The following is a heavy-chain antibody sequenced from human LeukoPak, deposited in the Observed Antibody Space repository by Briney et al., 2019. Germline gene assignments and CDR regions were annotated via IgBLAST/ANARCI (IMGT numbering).Heavy chain of an antibody. CDR2: INHSGST. CDR1: GGSFSGYY. CDR3: ARGQYSSGWYQY. V-gene: IGHV4-34*01. Sequence: SETLSLTCAVYGGSFSGYYWSWIRQPPGKGLEWIGVINHSGSTNYHPSLKSRVTISVDTSKNQFSLKLSSVTAADTAVYYCARGQYSSGWYQYWGQGTLVTVSS. D-gene: IGHD6-19*01. J-gene: IGHJ4*02.